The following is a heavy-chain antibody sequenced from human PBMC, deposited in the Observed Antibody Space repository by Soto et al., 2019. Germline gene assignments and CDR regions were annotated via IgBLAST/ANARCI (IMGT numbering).Heavy chain of an antibody. CDR2: IIPIFGTA. V-gene: IGHV1-69*06. CDR1: GGTFSNYA. CDR3: AMDYYDSSGHAKYYYYVLDV. Sequence: SVKVSCKASGGTFSNYAITWVRQVRQAPGQGLEWMGGIIPIFGTANYPQKFQGRVTITADKSTSTAYMELSILRSEDTAVYYCAMDYYDSSGHAKYYYYVLDVWGQGTTVTVSS. D-gene: IGHD3-22*01. J-gene: IGHJ6*02.